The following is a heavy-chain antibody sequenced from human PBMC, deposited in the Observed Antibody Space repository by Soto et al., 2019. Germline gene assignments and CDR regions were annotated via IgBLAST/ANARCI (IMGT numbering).Heavy chain of an antibody. D-gene: IGHD5-12*01. CDR2: ISWDGGST. Sequence: GGSLRLSCAASGFTFDDYTMHWVRQAPGKGLEWVSLISWDGGSTYYADSVKGRFTISRDNSKNSLYLQMNSLRTEDTALYYCAKGGGYEGSIVHYYYYGMDVWGQGTTVTAP. V-gene: IGHV3-43*01. CDR3: AKGGGYEGSIVHYYYYGMDV. J-gene: IGHJ6*02. CDR1: GFTFDDYT.